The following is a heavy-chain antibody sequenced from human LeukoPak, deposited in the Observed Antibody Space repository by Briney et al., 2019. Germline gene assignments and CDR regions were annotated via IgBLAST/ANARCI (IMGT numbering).Heavy chain of an antibody. D-gene: IGHD5-12*01. V-gene: IGHV4-59*12. Sequence: PSETLSLTCTVSGGSISTYYWSWIRQPPGKGLEWIGYIYYTGSTNYNPSLKSRVTISVDTSKNQFSLKLSSVTAADTAVYYCSRVEDSGYDYRGRFDPWGQGTLVTVSS. CDR3: SRVEDSGYDYRGRFDP. J-gene: IGHJ5*02. CDR1: GGSISTYY. CDR2: IYYTGST.